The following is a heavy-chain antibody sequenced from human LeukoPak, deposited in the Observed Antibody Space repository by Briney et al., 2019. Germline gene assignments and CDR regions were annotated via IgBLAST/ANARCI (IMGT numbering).Heavy chain of an antibody. V-gene: IGHV1-69*13. J-gene: IGHJ5*02. D-gene: IGHD3-3*01. CDR3: ATARITIFGVVPNWFDP. CDR2: IIPIFGTA. CDR1: GGTFSSYA. Sequence: GASVKVSCKASGGTFSSYAISWVRQAPGQGLEWMGGIIPIFGTANYAQKFQGRVTITADESTSTAYMELSSLRSEDTAVYYCATARITIFGVVPNWFDPWGQGTLVTVSS.